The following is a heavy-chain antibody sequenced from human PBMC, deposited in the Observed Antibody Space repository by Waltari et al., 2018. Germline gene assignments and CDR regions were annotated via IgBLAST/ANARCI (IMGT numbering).Heavy chain of an antibody. Sequence: EVQLVESGGGLVQPGGSLRLSCAASGFTSRSYWMSWVRQAPGKGLEWVANIKKDGSEEYYVDAVRGRFTISRDNAKNSLYLQMNSLRPEDTAVYYCARDQWFAFDIWGQGTMVTVSS. CDR3: ARDQWFAFDI. D-gene: IGHD3-22*01. V-gene: IGHV3-7*01. CDR2: IKKDGSEE. CDR1: GFTSRSYW. J-gene: IGHJ3*02.